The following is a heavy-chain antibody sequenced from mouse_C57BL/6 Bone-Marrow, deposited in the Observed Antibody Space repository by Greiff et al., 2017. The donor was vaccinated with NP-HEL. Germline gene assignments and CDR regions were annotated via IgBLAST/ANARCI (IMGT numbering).Heavy chain of an antibody. CDR2: IDPENGDT. CDR3: TRWLLSLYAMDY. D-gene: IGHD2-3*01. CDR1: GFNMKDDY. V-gene: IGHV14-4*01. J-gene: IGHJ4*01. Sequence: EVQLQQSGAELVRPGASVKLSCTASGFNMKDDYMHWVKQRPEQGLEWIGWIDPENGDTEYASKFQGKATITADTSSNTAYLQLSSLTSEDTAVYYCTRWLLSLYAMDYWGQGTSVTVSS.